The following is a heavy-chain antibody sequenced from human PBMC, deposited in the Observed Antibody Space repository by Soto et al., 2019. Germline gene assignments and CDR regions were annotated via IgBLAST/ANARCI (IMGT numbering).Heavy chain of an antibody. Sequence: QVQLQESGPGLVKPSGTLSLTCAVSGDSISSDNWWSWVRQSPGKGLEWIGDIYHNGNTSYNPSLKSRVTMSLGKSKNQFSLKLSSVTAADTAIYFCARASEAAVEWFDPWGQGALVTVSS. D-gene: IGHD6-13*01. CDR3: ARASEAAVEWFDP. CDR1: GDSISSDNW. CDR2: IYHNGNT. V-gene: IGHV4-4*02. J-gene: IGHJ5*02.